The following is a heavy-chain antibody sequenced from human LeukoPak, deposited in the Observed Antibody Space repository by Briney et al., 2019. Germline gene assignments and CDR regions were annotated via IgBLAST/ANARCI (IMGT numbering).Heavy chain of an antibody. D-gene: IGHD5/OR15-5a*01. CDR2: MYYGGKS. J-gene: IGHJ5*01. CDR1: GGSIGIYY. CDR3: ARNMSTEGWFDS. V-gene: IGHV4-59*08. Sequence: KPSETLSLTCTVSGGSIGIYYWSWIRQAPGKGLEWIGFMYYGGKSNANSSLKSRVTISVDTSTNQLSLRLDSVIASDTAVYYCARNMSTEGWFDSWGRGTLVTVSS.